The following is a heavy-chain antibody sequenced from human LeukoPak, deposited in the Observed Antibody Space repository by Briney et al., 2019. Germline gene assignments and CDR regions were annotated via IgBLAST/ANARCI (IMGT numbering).Heavy chain of an antibody. D-gene: IGHD3-16*01. Sequence: GGSLRLSCAASGLTFSNYWMDWVRKAPGKGLEWVANIKQDGSEKNYVDSVKGRFIISRDNAKNSLYLQMNTLRADDTAVYYCARDGFGTGSNWGQGTLVTVSS. J-gene: IGHJ4*02. CDR2: IKQDGSEK. CDR3: ARDGFGTGSN. V-gene: IGHV3-7*03. CDR1: GLTFSNYW.